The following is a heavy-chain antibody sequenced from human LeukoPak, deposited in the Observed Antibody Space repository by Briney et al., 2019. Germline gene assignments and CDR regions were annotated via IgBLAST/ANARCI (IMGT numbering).Heavy chain of an antibody. D-gene: IGHD2-2*02. CDR3: AKDLGHIVVVPAAIGAFDI. CDR1: GFTVSSNY. J-gene: IGHJ3*02. CDR2: LYSSATT. V-gene: IGHV3-53*01. Sequence: PGGSLRLSCAASGFTVSSNYMTWVRQAPGKGLEWVSILYSSATTYYADSVTGRFTISRDNSKNTLYLQTNSLRAEDTAVYYCAKDLGHIVVVPAAIGAFDIWGQGTMVTVSS.